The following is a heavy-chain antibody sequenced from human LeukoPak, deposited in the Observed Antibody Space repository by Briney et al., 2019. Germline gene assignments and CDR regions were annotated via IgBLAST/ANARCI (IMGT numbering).Heavy chain of an antibody. J-gene: IGHJ6*04. CDR3: AELGITMIGGV. V-gene: IGHV3-48*04. CDR1: GFTFSSYS. CDR2: ISSSSTTI. D-gene: IGHD3-10*02. Sequence: GGSLRLSCTASGFTFSSYSMNWVRQAPGKGLEWVSYISSSSTTIYYADSVKGRFTISRDNAKNSLYLQMNSLRAEDTAVYYCAELGITMIGGVWGKGTTVTISS.